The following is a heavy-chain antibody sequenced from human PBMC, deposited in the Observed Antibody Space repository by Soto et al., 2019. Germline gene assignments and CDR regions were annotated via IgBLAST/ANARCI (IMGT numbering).Heavy chain of an antibody. Sequence: GESLKISCKGSGYSFAGYWITWVRQKPGKGLEWMGRIDPSDSQTYYSPSFRGHVTISVTKSITTVFLQWSSLRASDTAMYYCARQIYDSDTGPNFQYYFDSWGQGTSVTVSS. CDR2: IDPSDSQT. CDR3: ARQIYDSDTGPNFQYYFDS. V-gene: IGHV5-10-1*01. J-gene: IGHJ4*02. D-gene: IGHD3-22*01. CDR1: GYSFAGYW.